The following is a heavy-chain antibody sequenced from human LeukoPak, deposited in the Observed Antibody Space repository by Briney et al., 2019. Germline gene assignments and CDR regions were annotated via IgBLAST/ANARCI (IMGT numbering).Heavy chain of an antibody. CDR1: GFTFSSYG. Sequence: GGSLRLSCAASGFTFSSYGMHWVRQAPGKGLEWVAFIRYDGSNKYYADSVKGRFTISRDNSKNTLYLQMNSLRAEDTAVYYCARDRDDYDFWSGYRPGDYWDQGTLVTVSS. J-gene: IGHJ4*02. CDR3: ARDRDDYDFWSGYRPGDY. D-gene: IGHD3-3*01. V-gene: IGHV3-30*02. CDR2: IRYDGSNK.